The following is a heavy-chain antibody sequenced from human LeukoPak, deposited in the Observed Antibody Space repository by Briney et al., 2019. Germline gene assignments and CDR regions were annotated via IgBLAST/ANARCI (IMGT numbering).Heavy chain of an antibody. CDR3: ARGLWFPYY. D-gene: IGHD2-21*01. V-gene: IGHV4-34*01. CDR2: INHSGST. Sequence: SETLSLTCAVYGGSFSGYYWSWIRQPPGKGLEWIGEINHSGSTNYNPSLKSRVTISVDTSKNQFSLKLSSVTAADTAVYYCARGLWFPYYWGQGTLVTVSS. CDR1: GGSFSGYY. J-gene: IGHJ4*02.